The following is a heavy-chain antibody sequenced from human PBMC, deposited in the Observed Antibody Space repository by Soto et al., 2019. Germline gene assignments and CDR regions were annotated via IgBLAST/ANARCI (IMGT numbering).Heavy chain of an antibody. CDR3: ASPFAYCGGDCYGFDP. CDR1: GGSISSSSYY. CDR2: IYYSGST. J-gene: IGHJ5*02. D-gene: IGHD2-21*02. Sequence: TLSLTCTVSGGSISSSSYYWGWIRQPPGKGLEWIGSIYYSGSTYYNPSLKSRVTISVDTSKNQFSLKLSSVTAADTAVYYCASPFAYCGGDCYGFDPWGQGTLVTVS. V-gene: IGHV4-39*01.